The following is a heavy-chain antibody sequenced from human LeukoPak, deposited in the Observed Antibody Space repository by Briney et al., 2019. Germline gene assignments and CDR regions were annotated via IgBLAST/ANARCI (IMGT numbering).Heavy chain of an antibody. CDR1: RYTFTSYG. J-gene: IGHJ4*02. D-gene: IGHD2-15*01. V-gene: IGHV1-18*01. CDR3: ARDLGVDIVVVVAATPYVVDY. Sequence: GASVKVSCKASRYTFTSYGISWVRQAPGQGLEWMGWISAYNGNTNYAQKLQGRVTMTTDTSTSTAYMELRSLRSDDTAVYYCARDLGVDIVVVVAATPYVVDYWGQGTLVTVSS. CDR2: ISAYNGNT.